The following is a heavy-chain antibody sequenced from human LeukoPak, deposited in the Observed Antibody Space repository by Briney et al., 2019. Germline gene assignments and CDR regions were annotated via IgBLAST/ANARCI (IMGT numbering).Heavy chain of an antibody. J-gene: IGHJ5*02. CDR3: ARHGGPTAMARKPGLNWFDP. CDR1: GGSFSGYY. D-gene: IGHD5-18*01. Sequence: SETLSLTCAVYGGSFSGYYWSWIRQPPGKGLEWIGSIYYSGSTYYNPSLKSRVTISVDTSKNQFSLKLSSVTAADTAVYYCARHGGPTAMARKPGLNWFDPWGQGTLVTVSS. CDR2: IYYSGST. V-gene: IGHV4-34*01.